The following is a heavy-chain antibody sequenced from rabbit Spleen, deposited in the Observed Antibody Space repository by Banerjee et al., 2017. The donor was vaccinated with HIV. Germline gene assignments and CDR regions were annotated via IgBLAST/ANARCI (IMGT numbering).Heavy chain of an antibody. V-gene: IGHV1S40*01. J-gene: IGHJ4*01. CDR3: ARDLAGVIGWNFGW. Sequence: QQLVESGGGLVKPGASLTLTCKASGIDFSGYYYMCWVRQAPGKGLELIGCIYGGNGSAYYASWAKGRFTISKTSSTTATLQMTSLTAADTATYFCARDLAGVIGWNFGWWGPGTLVTVS. D-gene: IGHD4-1*01. CDR2: IYGGNGSA. CDR1: GIDFSGYYY.